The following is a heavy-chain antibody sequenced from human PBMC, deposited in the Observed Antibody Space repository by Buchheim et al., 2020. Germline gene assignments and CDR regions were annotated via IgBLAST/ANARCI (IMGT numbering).Heavy chain of an antibody. Sequence: EVQLVESGGGLVQPGGSLRLSCAASGFTFSPYYMHWVRQPPGKGLVWVSRINSDGSGTTYADSVKGRFTISRDNSKNTLYLQMNSLRAEDTAVYYCARERTTVVTQKSYGMDVWGQGTT. D-gene: IGHD4-23*01. CDR3: ARERTTVVTQKSYGMDV. CDR1: GFTFSPYY. CDR2: INSDGSGT. V-gene: IGHV3-74*03. J-gene: IGHJ6*02.